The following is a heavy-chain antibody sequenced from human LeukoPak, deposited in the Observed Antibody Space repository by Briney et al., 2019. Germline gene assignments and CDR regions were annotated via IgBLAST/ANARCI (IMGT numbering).Heavy chain of an antibody. D-gene: IGHD1-26*01. Sequence: TLSLTCTVSGGSISSGGYYWSWIRQPPGKGLEWIGYIYHSGSTYYNPSLKSRVTISVDRSKNQFSLKLSSVTAADTAVYYCARDPSGSYGRDAFDIWGQGTMVTVSS. CDR3: ARDPSGSYGRDAFDI. V-gene: IGHV4-30-2*01. CDR2: IYHSGST. CDR1: GGSISSGGYY. J-gene: IGHJ3*02.